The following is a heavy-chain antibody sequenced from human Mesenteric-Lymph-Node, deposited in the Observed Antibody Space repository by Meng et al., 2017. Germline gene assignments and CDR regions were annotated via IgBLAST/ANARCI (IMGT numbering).Heavy chain of an antibody. CDR1: GGSISSVYW. D-gene: IGHD5-24*01. Sequence: QVQLHEWGPGLVKPSETLSLTCAVSGGSISSVYWWTWVRQSPGKGLEWIGEIYHSGSTNYNPSLKSRVTISVDTSKNQFSLKLSSVTAADTAVYYCARGPSRWLQFSFDYWGQGTLVTVSS. CDR2: IYHSGST. V-gene: IGHV4-4*02. CDR3: ARGPSRWLQFSFDY. J-gene: IGHJ4*02.